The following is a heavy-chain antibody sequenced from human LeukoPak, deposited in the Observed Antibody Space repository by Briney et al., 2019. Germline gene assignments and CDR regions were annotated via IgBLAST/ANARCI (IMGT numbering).Heavy chain of an antibody. V-gene: IGHV4-30-4*08. D-gene: IGHD2-2*01. CDR3: ARGGCSSTSCYKTQNWFDP. Sequence: SETLSLTCTVSGGPISSGDYYWSWIRQPPGKGLEWIGYIYYSGSTYYNPSLKSRVTISVDTSKNQFSLKLSSVTAADTAVYYCARGGCSSTSCYKTQNWFDPWGQGTLVTVSS. CDR1: GGPISSGDYY. CDR2: IYYSGST. J-gene: IGHJ5*02.